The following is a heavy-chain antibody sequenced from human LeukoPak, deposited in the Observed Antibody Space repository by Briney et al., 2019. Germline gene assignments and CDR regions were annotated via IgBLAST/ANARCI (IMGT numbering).Heavy chain of an antibody. J-gene: IGHJ4*02. D-gene: IGHD2-21*01. CDR3: ASGLGGNYPGN. Sequence: ASVKVSCKGSGYTFTAYYKDWVRQAPGQGLEWMGRINPNSGGTSYAQKFQGRVTMTGDTSISTAYMELSGLTSDDMAVYYCASGLGGNYPGNWGQGTQVTVSS. CDR1: GYTFTAYY. CDR2: INPNSGGT. V-gene: IGHV1-2*02.